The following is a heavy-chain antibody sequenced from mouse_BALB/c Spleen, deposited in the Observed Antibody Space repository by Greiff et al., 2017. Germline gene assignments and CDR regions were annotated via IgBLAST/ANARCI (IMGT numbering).Heavy chain of an antibody. J-gene: IGHJ1*01. CDR2: INPSNGRT. D-gene: IGHD2-3*01. V-gene: IGHV1S81*02. CDR3: AKVYDGSYFDV. Sequence: VQLQQPGAELVKPGASVKLSCKASGYTFTSYWMHWVKQRPGQGLEWIGEINPSNGRTNYNEKFKSKATLTVDKSSSTAYMQLSSLTSEDSAVYYCAKVYDGSYFDVWGAGTTVTVSS. CDR1: GYTFTSYW.